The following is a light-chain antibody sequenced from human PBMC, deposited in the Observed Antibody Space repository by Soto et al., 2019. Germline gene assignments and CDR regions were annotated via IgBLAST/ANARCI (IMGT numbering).Light chain of an antibody. Sequence: QAVVTQPPSASGTPGQRVTISCSGSSSNFGSNTVNWYQQLPGTAPKLLIYSNYQRPSGVPDRFSGSKSGTSASLAISGLQSEDEADYYCAAWDDSLNGLVFGGGTQLTVL. V-gene: IGLV1-44*01. CDR3: AAWDDSLNGLV. CDR2: SNY. J-gene: IGLJ2*01. CDR1: SSNFGSNT.